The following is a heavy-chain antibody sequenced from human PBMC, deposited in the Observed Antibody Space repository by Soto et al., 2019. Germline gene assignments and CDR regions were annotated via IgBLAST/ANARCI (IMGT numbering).Heavy chain of an antibody. V-gene: IGHV3-30*03. J-gene: IGHJ4*02. CDR3: GHPVGDAAGGTYDF. CDR1: GIAFSTYG. Sequence: QVQLVESGGGVVQPGRSLRLSCAASGIAFSTYGMHWVHQAPGKGLEWVAVISSDGSVAIYADSVKGRFTISRDNSKNILSLQMNSLGGEDTAVYYCGHPVGDAAGGTYDFWGQGILVTVSS. CDR2: ISSDGSVA. D-gene: IGHD6-25*01.